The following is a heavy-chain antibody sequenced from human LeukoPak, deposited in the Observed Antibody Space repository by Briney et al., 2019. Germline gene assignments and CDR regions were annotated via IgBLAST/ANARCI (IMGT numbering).Heavy chain of an antibody. CDR2: ISWNSGSI. V-gene: IGHV3-9*01. J-gene: IGHJ4*02. D-gene: IGHD3-10*01. CDR1: GFTFDDYA. CDR3: VKASPGAVRGVIGPDY. Sequence: PGGSLRLSCAASGFTFDDYAMHWVRQAPGKGLEWVSGISWNSGSIGYADSAKGRFTISRDNPKNTLYLQMNSLRAEDTAVYYCVKASPGAVRGVIGPDYWGQGTLVTVSS.